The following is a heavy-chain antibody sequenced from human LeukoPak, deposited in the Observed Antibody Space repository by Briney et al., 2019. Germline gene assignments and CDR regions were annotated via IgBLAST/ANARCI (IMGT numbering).Heavy chain of an antibody. J-gene: IGHJ4*02. CDR3: ARMPGGELLVDN. Sequence: SGPALVKPTETLTLTCTFSGFSLRDGGMCVSWFRQPPGKALEWLARIDWDDDKDYNSSLKTRLSISKDASKSQVVLTMTSMDPVDTGTYYCARMPGGELLVDNWGQGTRV. CDR1: GFSLRDGGMC. D-gene: IGHD2-21*01. V-gene: IGHV2-70*11. CDR2: IDWDDDK.